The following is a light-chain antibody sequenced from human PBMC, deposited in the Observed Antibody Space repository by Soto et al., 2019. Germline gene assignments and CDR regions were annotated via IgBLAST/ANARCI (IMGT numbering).Light chain of an antibody. V-gene: IGKV2-28*01. CDR2: LGS. CDR1: QTLLHSNGHNY. CDR3: MQTLQTPPWT. Sequence: DVVMTQSPLSLPVIPGEPASISCRSSQTLLHSNGHNYLDWYLQKPGQSPQLLIYLGSNRASGVPDRFSGSGAGTAFTLKISRVEAEDVRIYYCMQTLQTPPWTFGQGTKVEIK. J-gene: IGKJ1*01.